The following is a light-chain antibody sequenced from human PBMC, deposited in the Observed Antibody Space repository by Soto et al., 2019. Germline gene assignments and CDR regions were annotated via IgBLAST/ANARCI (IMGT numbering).Light chain of an antibody. J-gene: IGLJ3*02. CDR1: SGHSNYA. V-gene: IGLV4-69*01. Sequence: QSVLTQSPSASASLGASVKLTCTLSSGHSNYAIAWHQQQPQKGPRYLMNLNSDGSHSKGDGIPDRFSGSSSGAERYLTISSLQSDDEADYYCQTWGTGIKVFGGGTKLTVL. CDR3: QTWGTGIKV. CDR2: LNSDGSH.